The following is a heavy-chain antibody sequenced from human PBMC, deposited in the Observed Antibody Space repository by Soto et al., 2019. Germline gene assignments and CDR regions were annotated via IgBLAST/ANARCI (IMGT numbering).Heavy chain of an antibody. Sequence: SETLSLTCAVYGGSFSGYYWSWIRQPPGKVLEWIGEINHSGSTNYNPSLKSRVTISVDTSKNQFSLKLSSVTAADTAVYYCARGRSQWLVSCYFDYWGQGTLVTVSS. CDR3: ARGRSQWLVSCYFDY. CDR1: GGSFSGYY. V-gene: IGHV4-34*01. J-gene: IGHJ4*02. D-gene: IGHD6-19*01. CDR2: INHSGST.